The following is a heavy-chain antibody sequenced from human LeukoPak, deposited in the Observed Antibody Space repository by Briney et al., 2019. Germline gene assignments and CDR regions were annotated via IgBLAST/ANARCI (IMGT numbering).Heavy chain of an antibody. CDR2: ISYDGSNK. D-gene: IGHD6-13*01. Sequence: GGSRRLSCAAAGFTFSSYAMHWVRQAPGKGLEWVAVISYDGSNKYYADSVRGRCTMSRDNSKNTLYLHMNSLRAEDTAVYYCARDRGAATGTNNWFDPWGQGTLVTVSS. CDR3: ARDRGAATGTNNWFDP. V-gene: IGHV3-30-3*01. CDR1: GFTFSSYA. J-gene: IGHJ5*02.